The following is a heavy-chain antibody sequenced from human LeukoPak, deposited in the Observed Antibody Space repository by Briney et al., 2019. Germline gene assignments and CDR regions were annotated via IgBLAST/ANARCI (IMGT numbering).Heavy chain of an antibody. J-gene: IGHJ4*02. CDR1: GFTFSSYA. CDR2: IKQDGSEK. V-gene: IGHV3-7*01. D-gene: IGHD6-13*01. CDR3: ARIAAAGTEIDY. Sequence: GGSLRLSCAASGFTFSSYAMSWVRQAPGKGLEWVANIKQDGSEKYYVDSVKGRFTISRDNAKNSLYLQMNSLRAEDTAVYYCARIAAAGTEIDYWGQGTLVTVSS.